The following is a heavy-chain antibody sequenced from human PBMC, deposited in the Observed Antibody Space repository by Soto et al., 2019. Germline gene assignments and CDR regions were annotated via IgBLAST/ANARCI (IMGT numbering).Heavy chain of an antibody. Sequence: GASVKVSCKASGYTFPSYGISWLRQAPGQGLEWMGWISAYNGNTNYAQKLQGRVTMTTDTSTSTAYMELRSLRSDDTAVYYCARPYGSGSYYWWFDPWGQGTLVTVSS. CDR1: GYTFPSYG. J-gene: IGHJ5*02. V-gene: IGHV1-18*01. D-gene: IGHD3-10*01. CDR2: ISAYNGNT. CDR3: ARPYGSGSYYWWFDP.